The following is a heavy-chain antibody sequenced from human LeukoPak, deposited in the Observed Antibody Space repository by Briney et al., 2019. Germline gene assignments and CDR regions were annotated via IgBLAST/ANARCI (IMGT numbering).Heavy chain of an antibody. J-gene: IGHJ3*02. CDR2: IYYSGST. CDR3: ARHQGGGWYRAFDI. D-gene: IGHD6-19*01. V-gene: IGHV4-59*08. Sequence: SETLSLTCTVSGGSISIYYWSWIRQPPGKGLEWIGYIYYSGSTNYNPSLKSRVTISVDTSKNQFSLKLSSVTAADTAVYYCARHQGGGWYRAFDIWGQGTMVTVSS. CDR1: GGSISIYY.